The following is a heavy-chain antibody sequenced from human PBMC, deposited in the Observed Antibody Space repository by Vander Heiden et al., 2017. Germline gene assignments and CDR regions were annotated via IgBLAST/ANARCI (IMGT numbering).Heavy chain of an antibody. CDR3: TTVFTFNWFDP. CDR1: GFHFSNPW. CDR2: IKSRSDGGTT. Sequence: EVPLVESGGGLVTAGGSFRPSCAASGFHFSNPWMNWVRQAPGKGLEWVGRIKSRSDGGTTDYAAPVKGRFTISRDDSKNTLYLQMNSLKTEDTAVYYCTTVFTFNWFDPWGQGTLVTVSS. J-gene: IGHJ5*02. V-gene: IGHV3-15*07. D-gene: IGHD3-10*02.